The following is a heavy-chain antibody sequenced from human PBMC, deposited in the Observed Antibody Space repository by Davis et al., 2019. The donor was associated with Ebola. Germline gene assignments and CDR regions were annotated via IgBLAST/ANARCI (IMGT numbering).Heavy chain of an antibody. CDR3: ARDPAATHNWFDP. CDR1: GGIFSSYA. D-gene: IGHD2-15*01. CDR2: IIPILAIA. V-gene: IGHV1-69*04. J-gene: IGHJ5*02. Sequence: SVKVSCKASGGIFSSYAISWVRQAPGQGLEWMGRIIPILAIANYAQKFQGRVTITADKSTSTAYMELSSLRFEDTAVYYCARDPAATHNWFDPWGQGTLVTVSS.